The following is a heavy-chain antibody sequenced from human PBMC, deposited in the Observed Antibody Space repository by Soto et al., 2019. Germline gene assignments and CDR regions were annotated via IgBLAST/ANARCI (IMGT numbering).Heavy chain of an antibody. V-gene: IGHV1-18*03. Sequence: QVQLVQSGAEVKEPGASVKVSCKASGATFTSYGFNWVRQAPGQGLEWMGWISGYNGDTHYAQNFQVRVTMTIDTSTSTAYMELSSLRSDDMAVYYCARGTIFGLVSFDYWGQGTLVTVSS. CDR3: ARGTIFGLVSFDY. J-gene: IGHJ4*02. CDR1: GATFTSYG. CDR2: ISGYNGDT. D-gene: IGHD3-3*02.